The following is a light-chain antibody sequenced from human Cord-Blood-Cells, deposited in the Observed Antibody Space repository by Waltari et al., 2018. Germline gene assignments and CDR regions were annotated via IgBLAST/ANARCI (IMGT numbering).Light chain of an antibody. Sequence: QSALTQPASVSGYPGQSIPLSCTGTSSAVGSYNLVPWYQQHPGKAPKLMIYEGSKRPSGVSNRFSGSKSGNTASLTISGLQAEDEADYYCCSYAGSSTWVFGGGTKLTVL. CDR2: EGS. CDR1: SSAVGSYNL. CDR3: CSYAGSSTWV. V-gene: IGLV2-23*01. J-gene: IGLJ3*02.